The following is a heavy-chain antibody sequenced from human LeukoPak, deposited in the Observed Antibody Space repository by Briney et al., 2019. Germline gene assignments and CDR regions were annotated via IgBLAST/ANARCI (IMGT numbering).Heavy chain of an antibody. CDR3: ARANYDFWSGYSNFDY. V-gene: IGHV3-7*01. J-gene: IGHJ4*02. D-gene: IGHD3-3*01. Sequence: TGGSLRLSCAASGFTFSSYWMSWVRQAPGKGLEWVANIKQDGSEKYYVDSVKGRFTISRDNAKNSLYLQMNSLRAEDTAVYYCARANYDFWSGYSNFDYWGQGTLVTVSS. CDR2: IKQDGSEK. CDR1: GFTFSSYW.